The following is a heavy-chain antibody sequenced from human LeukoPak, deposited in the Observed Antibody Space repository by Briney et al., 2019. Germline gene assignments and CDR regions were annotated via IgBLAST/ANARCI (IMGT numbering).Heavy chain of an antibody. J-gene: IGHJ4*02. CDR3: ARDSSWQVAY. CDR1: GFSFKTYG. CDR2: ISYDGSNK. V-gene: IGHV3-30*03. D-gene: IGHD2-2*01. Sequence: GGSLRLSCAASGFSFKTYGMHWVRQAPGKGLEWVAVISYDGSNKYYADSVKGRFTISRDNSKNTLYLQMNSLRAEDTAVYYCARDSSWQVAYWGQGTLVTVSS.